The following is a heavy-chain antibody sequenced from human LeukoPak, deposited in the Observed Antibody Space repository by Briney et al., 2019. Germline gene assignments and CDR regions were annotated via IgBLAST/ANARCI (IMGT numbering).Heavy chain of an antibody. D-gene: IGHD3-22*01. Sequence: PGGSLRLSCAASGFTFSDYYMSWIRQAPGKGLEWVSYISSSSSYTNYADSVKGRFTISRDNAKNSLYLQVNSLRAEDTAVYYCARDFPGDDSSGYFPFDYWGQGTLVTVSS. V-gene: IGHV3-11*05. J-gene: IGHJ4*02. CDR2: ISSSSSYT. CDR1: GFTFSDYY. CDR3: ARDFPGDDSSGYFPFDY.